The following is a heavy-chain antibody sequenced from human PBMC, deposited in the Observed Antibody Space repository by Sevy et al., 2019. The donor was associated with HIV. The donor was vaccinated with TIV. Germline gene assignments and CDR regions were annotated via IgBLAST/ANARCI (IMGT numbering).Heavy chain of an antibody. V-gene: IGHV3-23*01. CDR1: GLTFTSYA. CDR2: ISGSGGST. CDR3: AKDRYEGSGYYPEGAFDI. Sequence: GGSLRLSCAATGLTFTSYAMNWVRQAPGKGLEWVSTISGSGGSTYYGDSGKGRFTIARDNSKNTLYLQMSSLRAEDTAVYYCAKDRYEGSGYYPEGAFDIWGQGTKVTVS. J-gene: IGHJ3*02. D-gene: IGHD3-22*01.